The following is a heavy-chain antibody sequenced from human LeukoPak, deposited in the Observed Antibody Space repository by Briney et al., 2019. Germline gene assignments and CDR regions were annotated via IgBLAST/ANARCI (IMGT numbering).Heavy chain of an antibody. D-gene: IGHD3-22*01. J-gene: IGHJ5*02. CDR1: GFTFSSYS. CDR3: ARDPGSGYVNNWFDP. V-gene: IGHV3-21*01. Sequence: PGGSLRLSCAASGFTFSSYSMSWVRQAPGKGLEWVSSISGSSSYIYYAGSVKGRFTISRDNAKNSLYLQMYSLRAEDTAVYYCARDPGSGYVNNWFDPWGQGTLVTVSS. CDR2: ISGSSSYI.